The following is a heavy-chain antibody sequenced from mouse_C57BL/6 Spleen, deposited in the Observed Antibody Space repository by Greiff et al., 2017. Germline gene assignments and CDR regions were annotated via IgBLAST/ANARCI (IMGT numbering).Heavy chain of an antibody. CDR3: ASRYYGSSYNY. CDR1: GYSFTGYY. V-gene: IGHV1-42*01. CDR2: INPSTGGT. J-gene: IGHJ2*01. D-gene: IGHD1-1*01. Sequence: VQLQQSGPELVKPGASVKISCKASGYSFTGYYMNWVKQSPEKSLEWIGEINPSTGGTTYNQKFKAKATLTVAKSSSTAYMQLKSLTSEDSAFYYCASRYYGSSYNYRGQGTTLSVAS.